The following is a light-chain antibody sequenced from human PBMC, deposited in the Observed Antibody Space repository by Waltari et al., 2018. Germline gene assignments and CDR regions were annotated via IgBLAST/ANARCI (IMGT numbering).Light chain of an antibody. J-gene: IGLJ1*01. CDR3: CSYAGNYTYV. CDR1: TSDVRGYNY. Sequence: QSALTQPRSVSGSPGQSVTISCTATTSDVRGYNYVSWYQQRPGKAPQLMIYGVTKRPSGVPDHFSGSKSGNTAFLTITGLQADDEADYYCCSYAGNYTYVFGTGTTVTV. CDR2: GVT. V-gene: IGLV2-11*01.